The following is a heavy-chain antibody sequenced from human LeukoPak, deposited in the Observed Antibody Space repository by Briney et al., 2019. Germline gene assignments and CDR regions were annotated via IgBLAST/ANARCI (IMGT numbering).Heavy chain of an antibody. CDR2: INHTGTT. Sequence: PSETLSLTCAVYGGSFSEYYWNWIRQSPGKGLEWIGEINHTGTTNYNPSLKSPVTISVDTSKNQFSLKLSSVTAADTAVYYCARDGRFPPEVLPRYFDSWGQGTLVTVSS. CDR3: ARDGRFPPEVLPRYFDS. V-gene: IGHV4-34*01. J-gene: IGHJ4*02. CDR1: GGSFSEYY. D-gene: IGHD1-14*01.